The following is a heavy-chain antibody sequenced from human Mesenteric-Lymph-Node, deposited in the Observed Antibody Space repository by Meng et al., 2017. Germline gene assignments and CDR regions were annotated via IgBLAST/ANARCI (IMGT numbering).Heavy chain of an antibody. CDR2: IKPDGTVK. V-gene: IGHV3-7*01. Sequence: GESLKISCAASDFTFSRYWMTWARQPPGKGLEWVANIKPDGTVKQYVDSVKGRFTISRDNAKNSLYLQMNSLRVEDTAVYYCGREHLERRTAFDIWGQGTMVTVSS. CDR3: GREHLERRTAFDI. CDR1: DFTFSRYW. J-gene: IGHJ3*02. D-gene: IGHD1-1*01.